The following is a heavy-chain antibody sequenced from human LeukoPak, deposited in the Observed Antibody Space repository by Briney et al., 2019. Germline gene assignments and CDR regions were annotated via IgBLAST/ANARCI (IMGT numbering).Heavy chain of an antibody. CDR3: AKSVYHSGNY. V-gene: IGHV3-23*01. CDR2: ISGGTA. J-gene: IGHJ4*02. D-gene: IGHD3-10*01. Sequence: GGPLRLSCAASGFTISTYGMSWVRQAPGKGLEWVSSISGGTAYYADSVKGRFTISRDNSKNTVSLQMNSLRAEDTAVYYCAKSVYHSGNYWGQGTLVTVSS. CDR1: GFTISTYG.